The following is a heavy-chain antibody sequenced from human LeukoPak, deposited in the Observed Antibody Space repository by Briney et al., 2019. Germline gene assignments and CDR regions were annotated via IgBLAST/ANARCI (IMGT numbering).Heavy chain of an antibody. D-gene: IGHD3-22*01. CDR1: GGSISSSSYY. V-gene: IGHV4-39*01. Sequence: SGTLSLTCTVSGGSISSSSYYWGWIRQPPGKGLEWIGSIYYSGSTYYNPSLKSRVTISVDTSKNQFSLKLSSVTAADTAVYYCARRQGYYDSSSYYDFDYWGQGTLVTVSS. CDR2: IYYSGST. CDR3: ARRQGYYDSSSYYDFDY. J-gene: IGHJ4*02.